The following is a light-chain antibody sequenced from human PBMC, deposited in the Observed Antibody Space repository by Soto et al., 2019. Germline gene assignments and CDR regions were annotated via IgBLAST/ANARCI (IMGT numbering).Light chain of an antibody. CDR3: SSYTSSSLYV. Sequence: QSALTQPASVSGSPGQSITISCTGTSSDVGGYNYVSWYQQHPGKAPKLMIYDVSNRPSGVSNRFSGSKSGNTASLTISGLQAEDEADYYCSSYTSSSLYVFGTGTKXTV. J-gene: IGLJ1*01. CDR1: SSDVGGYNY. CDR2: DVS. V-gene: IGLV2-14*01.